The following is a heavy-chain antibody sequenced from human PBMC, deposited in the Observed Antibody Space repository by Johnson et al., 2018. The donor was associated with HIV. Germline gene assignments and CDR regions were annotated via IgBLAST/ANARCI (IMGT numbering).Heavy chain of an antibody. CDR3: ARGGRYYDPGAFDI. CDR2: ISSDGSNK. CDR1: GFTFSNYD. J-gene: IGHJ3*02. V-gene: IGHV3-30*03. Sequence: VQLVESGGGVVQPGRSLRLSCAASGFTFSNYDIHWVRQPPGKGLEWVAVISSDGSNKYYFDSVKGRFTISRDNSKNTLYLQMNSLRAEDTALYYCARGGRYYDPGAFDIWGQGTMVTVSS. D-gene: IGHD3-22*01.